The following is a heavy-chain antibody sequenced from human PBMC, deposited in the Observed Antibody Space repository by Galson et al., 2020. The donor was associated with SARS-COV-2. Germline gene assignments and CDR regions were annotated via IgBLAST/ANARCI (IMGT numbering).Heavy chain of an antibody. CDR1: GYTFSGHY. V-gene: IGHV1-2*06. Sequence: ASVKVSCKASGYTFSGHYMHWVRLAPGQGLEWMGRINPNSGDTDVAQKFPGRVTMTTDTSLTTAYMELSRLTSDDTAVYYCTRGSKSSPFYHFDPWGQGTLVTVSS. CDR2: INPNSGDT. CDR3: TRGSKSSPFYHFDP. D-gene: IGHD3-10*01. J-gene: IGHJ5*02.